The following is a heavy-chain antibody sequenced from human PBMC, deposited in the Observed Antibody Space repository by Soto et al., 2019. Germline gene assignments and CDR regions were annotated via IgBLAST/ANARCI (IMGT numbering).Heavy chain of an antibody. J-gene: IGHJ4*02. CDR3: AKDSYDRSGYYLGY. V-gene: IGHV3-23*01. Sequence: EVQLLESGGGLVQPGGSLRLSCAASGFTFSSYAMSWVRQAPGKGLEWVSAISGRGGSTYYADSVKGRFTISRDNSTNTLYLQMNSLRAEDTAVYYCAKDSYDRSGYYLGYWGRGSLFTVSS. CDR1: GFTFSSYA. CDR2: ISGRGGST. D-gene: IGHD3-22*01.